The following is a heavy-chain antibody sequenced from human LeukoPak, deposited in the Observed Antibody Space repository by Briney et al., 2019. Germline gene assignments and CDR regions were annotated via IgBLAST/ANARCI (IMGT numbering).Heavy chain of an antibody. D-gene: IGHD3-22*01. CDR1: GYTFTSYY. Sequence: ASVKVSCKASGYTFTSYYMHWVRQATGQGLEWMGIISPSGGSTSYAQKFQGRVTMTRDTSTSTVYMELSSLRSEDTAVYYCARDGPSHSSGYYPGFGYWGQGTLVTVSS. CDR3: ARDGPSHSSGYYPGFGY. J-gene: IGHJ4*02. V-gene: IGHV1-46*01. CDR2: ISPSGGST.